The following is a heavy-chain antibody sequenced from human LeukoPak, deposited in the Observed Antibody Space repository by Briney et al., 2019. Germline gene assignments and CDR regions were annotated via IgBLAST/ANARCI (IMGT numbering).Heavy chain of an antibody. D-gene: IGHD2/OR15-2a*01. V-gene: IGHV3-48*03. CDR3: AKYSYRVITMSGGWLDP. CDR2: ISSSDGTI. CDR1: GFTFSCCE. Sequence: GGSLRLSCAASGFTFSCCEMNWVRQAPGKGLEWVSYISSSDGTIHYADSVKGRFTISRDEAENTLYLQMNSLRADDTAVYYCAKYSYRVITMSGGWLDPWGQGTLVTVSS. J-gene: IGHJ5*02.